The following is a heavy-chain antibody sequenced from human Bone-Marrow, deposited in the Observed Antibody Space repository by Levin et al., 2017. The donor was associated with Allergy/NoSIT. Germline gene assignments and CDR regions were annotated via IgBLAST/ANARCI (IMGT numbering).Heavy chain of an antibody. V-gene: IGHV3-7*02. CDR3: ARNGAWTFEF. Sequence: GESLKISCASSGFTFSGYWMAWVRQAPGKGLEWVANINRDGGDGYYVDSVKGRFTISRDNARNSLDLQMNSLRVEDTAVYYCARNGAWTFEFWGQGTLVTVSS. CDR1: GFTFSGYW. J-gene: IGHJ4*02. D-gene: IGHD3/OR15-3a*01. CDR2: INRDGGDG.